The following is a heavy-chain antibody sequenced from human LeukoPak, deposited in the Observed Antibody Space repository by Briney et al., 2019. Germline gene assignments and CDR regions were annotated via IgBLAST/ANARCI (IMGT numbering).Heavy chain of an antibody. CDR2: INHSGST. V-gene: IGHV4-34*01. D-gene: IGHD3-9*01. CDR3: ARHVRPIYDILTGYYLGPFDY. J-gene: IGHJ4*02. Sequence: SETLSLTCAVYGGSFSGYYWSWIRQPPGKGLEWIGEINHSGSTNYNPSLKSRVTISVDTSKNQFSLKLSSVTAADTAVYYCARHVRPIYDILTGYYLGPFDYWGQGTLVTVSS. CDR1: GGSFSGYY.